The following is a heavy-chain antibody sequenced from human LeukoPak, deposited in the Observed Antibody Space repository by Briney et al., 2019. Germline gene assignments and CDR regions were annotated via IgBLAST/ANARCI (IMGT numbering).Heavy chain of an antibody. V-gene: IGHV3-7*01. J-gene: IGHJ4*02. D-gene: IGHD3-3*01. CDR3: AGSYYDFWSGYFCFDY. CDR2: IKQDGSEK. Sequence: PGGSLRLSCAASGFTFSSYWMSWVRQAPGKGLEWVANIKQDGSEKYCVDSVKGRFTISRDNAKNSLYLQMNSLRAEDTAVYYCAGSYYDFWSGYFCFDYWDQGTLVTVSS. CDR1: GFTFSSYW.